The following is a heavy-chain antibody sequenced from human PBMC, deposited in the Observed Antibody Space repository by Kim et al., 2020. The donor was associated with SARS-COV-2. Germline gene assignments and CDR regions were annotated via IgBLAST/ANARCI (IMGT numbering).Heavy chain of an antibody. CDR2: IYYSGST. Sequence: SETLSLTCTVSGGSISSSSYYWGWIRQPPGKGLEWIGSIYYSGSTYYNPSLKSRVTISVDTSKNQFSLKLSSVTAADTAVYYCASSGYGDSPIFDYWGQGTLVTVSS. J-gene: IGHJ4*02. CDR1: GGSISSSSYY. V-gene: IGHV4-39*01. CDR3: ASSGYGDSPIFDY. D-gene: IGHD4-17*01.